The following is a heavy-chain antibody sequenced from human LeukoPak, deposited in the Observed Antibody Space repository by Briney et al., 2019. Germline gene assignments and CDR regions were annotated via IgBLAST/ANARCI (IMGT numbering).Heavy chain of an antibody. Sequence: SVKVSCKASGGTFNSYAISWVRQAPGQGLEWTGGIIPIFGTANYAQKFQGRVTITTDESTSTAYMEPSSLRSEDTAVYYCARAPEDIVAPYALDIWGQGTMVTVSS. D-gene: IGHD2-15*01. V-gene: IGHV1-69*05. CDR2: IIPIFGTA. CDR1: GGTFNSYA. CDR3: ARAPEDIVAPYALDI. J-gene: IGHJ3*02.